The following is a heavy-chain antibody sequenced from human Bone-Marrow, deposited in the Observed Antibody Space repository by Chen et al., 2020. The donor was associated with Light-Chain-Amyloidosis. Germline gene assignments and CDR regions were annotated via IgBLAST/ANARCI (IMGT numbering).Heavy chain of an antibody. V-gene: IGHV3-49*04. J-gene: IGHJ4*02. CDR1: GFNFGGYA. CDR2: IRHKGYGGTA. D-gene: IGHD3-16*01. CDR3: TRESGGPTDY. Sequence: EVQLVESGGVLVQPGRSLRLSCTTSGFNFGGYAMSRVRQAPGKGLEWVGFIRHKGYGGTAEYAASVKGRFTISRDDSESIAYLQMNSLKTEDTAVYYCTRESGGPTDYWGQGTLVTVSS.